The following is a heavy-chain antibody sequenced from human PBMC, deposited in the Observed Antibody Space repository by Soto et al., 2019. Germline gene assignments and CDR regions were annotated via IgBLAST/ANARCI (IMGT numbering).Heavy chain of an antibody. V-gene: IGHV3-9*01. Sequence: GGSLRLSCAASGFTFENYAMHWVRQAPGKGLEWVSGISWHSGNIGYADSVRGRFTISRDNAKNSLYLQMTSLRPEDTALYYCAKDKVYSNYEYYFDYWGQGTLVTVSS. D-gene: IGHD4-4*01. CDR2: ISWHSGNI. CDR3: AKDKVYSNYEYYFDY. J-gene: IGHJ4*02. CDR1: GFTFENYA.